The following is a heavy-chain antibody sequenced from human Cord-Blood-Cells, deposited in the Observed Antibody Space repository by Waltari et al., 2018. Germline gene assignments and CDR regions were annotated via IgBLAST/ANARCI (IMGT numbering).Heavy chain of an antibody. D-gene: IGHD2-21*01. CDR3: ASPLLADCGGDCYPGGWYFDL. CDR1: GYSISSGCD. J-gene: IGHJ2*01. CDR2: IHHSGST. Sequence: QVQLQESGPGLVKPSETLSLTCAVSGYSISSGCDWGWNRQPPGTGLGWIGSIHHSGSTYYNPSLKSRVTISVDTSKNQFSLKLSSVTAADTAVYYCASPLLADCGGDCYPGGWYFDLWGRGTLVTVSS. V-gene: IGHV4-38-2*01.